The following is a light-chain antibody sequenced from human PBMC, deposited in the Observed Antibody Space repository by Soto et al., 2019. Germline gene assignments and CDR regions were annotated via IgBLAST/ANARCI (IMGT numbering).Light chain of an antibody. J-gene: IGLJ2*01. CDR3: CSYAGSSTFGVV. CDR1: SSDVGSYNL. CDR2: EGS. V-gene: IGLV2-23*03. Sequence: QAVVTQPASVSGSPGPSITISCTGTSSDVGSYNLVSWYQQHPGKAPKLMIYEGSKRPSGVSNRFSGSKSGNTASLTISGLQAEDEADYYCCSYAGSSTFGVVFGGWTQLTVL.